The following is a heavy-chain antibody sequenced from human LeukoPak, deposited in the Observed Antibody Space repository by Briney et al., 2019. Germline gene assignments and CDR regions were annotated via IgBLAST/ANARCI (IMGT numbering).Heavy chain of an antibody. Sequence: PGGSLRLSCAASGFTVSSNYMSWVRQAPGKGLEWVSVIYSGGSTYYADSMKGRFTISRDNSKNTLYLQMNSLRAEDTAVYYCARTYSSGWYGDYWGQGTLVTVSS. CDR3: ARTYSSGWYGDY. CDR2: IYSGGST. J-gene: IGHJ4*02. CDR1: GFTVSSNY. V-gene: IGHV3-53*01. D-gene: IGHD6-19*01.